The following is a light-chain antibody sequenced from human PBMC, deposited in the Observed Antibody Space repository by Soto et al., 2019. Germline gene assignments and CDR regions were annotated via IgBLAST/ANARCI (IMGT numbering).Light chain of an antibody. CDR1: KSDSSN. CDR3: QQYRSSPWT. J-gene: IGKJ4*02. Sequence: IVLISSPATRSLSGESGDTVGRRISKSDSSNLSWYQQKPGQAPRLLIYGASSRATGIPDRFSGSGSGTDFTLAINCLEPEDFAVYFCQQYRSSPWTVAGGTKVDIK. CDR2: GAS. V-gene: IGKV3-20*01.